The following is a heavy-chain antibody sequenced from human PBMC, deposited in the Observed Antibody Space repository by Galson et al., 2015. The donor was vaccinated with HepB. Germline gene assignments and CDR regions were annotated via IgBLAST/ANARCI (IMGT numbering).Heavy chain of an antibody. CDR3: ARGLRKYYFDY. CDR2: ISSSGSTI. J-gene: IGHJ4*02. Sequence: SLRLSCAASGFTFSDYYMSWIRQAPGKGLEWVSYISSSGSTIYYADSERGRFTISRDNAKNSLYLQMNSLRGEDTAVYYCARGLRKYYFDYWGQGTLVTVSS. V-gene: IGHV3-11*01. CDR1: GFTFSDYY.